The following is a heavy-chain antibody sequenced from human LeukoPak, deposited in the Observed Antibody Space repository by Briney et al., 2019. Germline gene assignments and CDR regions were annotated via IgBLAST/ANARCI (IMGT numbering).Heavy chain of an antibody. J-gene: IGHJ4*02. CDR3: ARTGGGSYYY. CDR2: INPNSGGT. Sequence: ASVKVSCKASGYTFTGYYMHWVRQAPGQGLEWMGWINPNSGGTNYAQKFQGRVTMTRDTSISTAYMELRSLRSDDTAVYHCARTGGGSYYYWGQGTLVTVSS. D-gene: IGHD1-26*01. V-gene: IGHV1-2*02. CDR1: GYTFTGYY.